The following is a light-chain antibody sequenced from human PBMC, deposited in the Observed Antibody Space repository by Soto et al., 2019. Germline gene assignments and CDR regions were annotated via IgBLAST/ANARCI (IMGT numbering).Light chain of an antibody. CDR2: DAS. V-gene: IGKV3-11*01. CDR1: QSINRD. CDR3: QQRFNWPLT. J-gene: IGKJ4*01. Sequence: EIVLTQSSATLSLSPGERATLSCRASQSINRDLAWYQHKPGQAPRLLIYDASNRATGVPGRFSGSGSGTDFTLPISSLEPEDFAVYYCQQRFNWPLTFGGGTRVEIK.